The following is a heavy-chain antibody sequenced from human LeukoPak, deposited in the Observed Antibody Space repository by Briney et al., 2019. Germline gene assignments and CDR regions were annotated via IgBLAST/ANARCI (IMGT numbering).Heavy chain of an antibody. CDR3: ARGTYYDFWSGYYTVSGSYYYYYGMDV. CDR1: GFTFSSYG. V-gene: IGHV3-33*01. D-gene: IGHD3-3*01. CDR2: IWYDGSNK. J-gene: IGHJ6*02. Sequence: PGGSLRLSCAASGFTFSSYGMHWVRQAPGKGLEWVAVIWYDGSNKYYADSVKGRFTISRDNSKNTLYLQMNSLRAEDTAVYYCARGTYYDFWSGYYTVSGSYYYYYGMDVWGQGTTVTVSS.